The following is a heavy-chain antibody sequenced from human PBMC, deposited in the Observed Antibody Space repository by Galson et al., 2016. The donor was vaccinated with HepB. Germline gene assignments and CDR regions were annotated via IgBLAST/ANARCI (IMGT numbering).Heavy chain of an antibody. J-gene: IGHJ6*03. V-gene: IGHV1-69*06. Sequence: SVKVSCKASADTFSNHAIIWVRRAPGQGLDWMGGISPIFDTTKFAQKFQGRVTLTADKSTKSAYMELSSLRSEDSAVYYCARGIFVRGTNYYYMDVWCKGSTVTVSS. CDR3: ARGIFVRGTNYYYMDV. CDR1: ADTFSNHA. D-gene: IGHD3-10*02. CDR2: ISPIFDTT.